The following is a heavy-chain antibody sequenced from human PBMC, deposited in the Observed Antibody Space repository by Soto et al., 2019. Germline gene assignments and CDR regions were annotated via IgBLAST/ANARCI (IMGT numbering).Heavy chain of an antibody. CDR1: GGSFSGYY. V-gene: IGHV4-34*01. CDR3: ARVSLSGGSVDY. J-gene: IGHJ4*02. Sequence: QVQLQQWGAGLLKPSETLSLTCAVYGGSFSGYYWSWIRQPPGKGLEWIGEINHSGSTTYNPSLKSRVTISGDTAKNQFSLKLSSVNAADTAVYYCARVSLSGGSVDYWGQGTLVTVSS. D-gene: IGHD3-16*01. CDR2: INHSGST.